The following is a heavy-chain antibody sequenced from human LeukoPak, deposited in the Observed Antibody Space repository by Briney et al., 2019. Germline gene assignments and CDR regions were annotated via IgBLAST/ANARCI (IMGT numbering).Heavy chain of an antibody. CDR2: IYYSGST. CDR3: ASSLRYVIVVVISEAFDI. Sequence: SESLSLTCTVSGGSISSSSYYWDWIRQPPGKGLEWIGSIYYSGSTYYNPSLKSRVTISVDTSKNQFSLKLSSVTAADTAVYYCASSLRYVIVVVISEAFDIWGQGTMVTVSS. V-gene: IGHV4-39*01. D-gene: IGHD3-22*01. CDR1: GGSISSSSYY. J-gene: IGHJ3*02.